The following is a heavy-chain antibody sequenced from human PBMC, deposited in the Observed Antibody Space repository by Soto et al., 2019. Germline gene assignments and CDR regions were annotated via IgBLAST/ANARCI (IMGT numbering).Heavy chain of an antibody. J-gene: IGHJ5*02. CDR3: ARVSSLVPLNWFDP. Sequence: QVQLQESGPGLVKPSQTLSLTCTVSGGSISSGGYYWSWIRQHPGKGLEWIGYIYYSGSTYYNPSLKSRVTISVDTSKNQFSLKLSSVTAADTAVYYCARVSSLVPLNWFDPWGQGTLVTVSS. V-gene: IGHV4-31*03. D-gene: IGHD2-2*01. CDR2: IYYSGST. CDR1: GGSISSGGYY.